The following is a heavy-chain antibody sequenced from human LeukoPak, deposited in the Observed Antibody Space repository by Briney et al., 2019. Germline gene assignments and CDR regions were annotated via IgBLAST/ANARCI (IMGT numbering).Heavy chain of an antibody. CDR3: ARGRLNRNYDFWSGYPQPDY. J-gene: IGHJ4*02. D-gene: IGHD3-3*01. Sequence: SQTLSLTCTVSGGSISSGGYYWSWIRQHPGKGLEWIGYIYYSGSTYYNPSLKSRVTISVDTSKNQFSLKLSSVTAADTAVYYCARGRLNRNYDFWSGYPQPDYWGQGTLVTVSS. CDR1: GGSISSGGYY. CDR2: IYYSGST. V-gene: IGHV4-31*03.